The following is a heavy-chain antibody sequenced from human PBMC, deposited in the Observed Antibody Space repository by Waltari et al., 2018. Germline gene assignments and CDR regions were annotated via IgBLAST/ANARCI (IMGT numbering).Heavy chain of an antibody. CDR2: IYHSGST. CDR1: GDSVSSGSY. D-gene: IGHD5-12*01. V-gene: IGHV4-38-2*02. Sequence: QVQLQEEGTGLVKPSETLYRTCAVPGDSVSSGSYWGWILQPPGKGLELIWSIYHSGSTYYNPSLKSRVTISVYTSNTQFSLRLSSVTAADTAMYYCARDRGQYWGQGPLVTVSS. J-gene: IGHJ4*02. CDR3: ARDRGQY.